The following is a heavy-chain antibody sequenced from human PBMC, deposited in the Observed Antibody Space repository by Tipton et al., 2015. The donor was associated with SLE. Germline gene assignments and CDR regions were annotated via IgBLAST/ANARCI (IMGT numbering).Heavy chain of an antibody. Sequence: TLSLTCTVSGGSISSGGYFWNWIRQHPGKGLEWIGYIYYSGSTNYNPSLKSRVTISVDTSKNQFSLKLSSVTAADTAVYYCARGGLGVSYYYYMDVWGKGTTVTVSS. D-gene: IGHD1-26*01. V-gene: IGHV4-61*08. CDR3: ARGGLGVSYYYYMDV. J-gene: IGHJ6*03. CDR1: GGSISSGGYF. CDR2: IYYSGST.